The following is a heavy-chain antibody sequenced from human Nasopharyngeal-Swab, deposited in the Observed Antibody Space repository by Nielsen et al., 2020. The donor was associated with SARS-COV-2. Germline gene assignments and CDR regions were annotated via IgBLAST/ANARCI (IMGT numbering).Heavy chain of an antibody. CDR2: MGSSGSSR. J-gene: IGHJ4*02. V-gene: IGHV3-48*03. D-gene: IGHD3-22*01. CDR3: ARDPPYSYDQDY. Sequence: WIRQPPGKGLEWVSRMGSSGSSRDYADSVKGRFTISRDNAKNSLYLQMNSLRGEDTAVYYCARDPPYSYDQDYWGQGTLVTVSS.